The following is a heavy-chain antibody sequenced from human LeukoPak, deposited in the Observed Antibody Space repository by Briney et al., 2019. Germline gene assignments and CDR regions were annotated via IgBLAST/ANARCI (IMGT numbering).Heavy chain of an antibody. Sequence: ASVKVSCKASGYTFTSYDINWVRQATGQGLEWMGWMNPNSGNTGYAQKFQDRVTITADKSTSTAYIKLSSLRSEDTAVYFCARVVGLTGYSSNWYSGYYYYMDVWGKGTTVTVSS. D-gene: IGHD6-13*01. J-gene: IGHJ6*03. V-gene: IGHV1-8*01. CDR2: MNPNSGNT. CDR3: ARVVGLTGYSSNWYSGYYYYMDV. CDR1: GYTFTSYD.